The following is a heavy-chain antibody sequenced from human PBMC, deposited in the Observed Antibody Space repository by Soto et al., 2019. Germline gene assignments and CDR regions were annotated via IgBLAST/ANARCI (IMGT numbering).Heavy chain of an antibody. D-gene: IGHD2-15*01. J-gene: IGHJ5*02. Sequence: SETLSLTCTVSGGSISSSSYYWGWIRQPPGKGLEWIGSIYYSGSTYYNPSLKSRVTISVDTSKNQFSLKLSSVTAADTAVYYCARDRYCSGGSCYFWFDPWGQGTLVTVSS. CDR1: GGSISSSSYY. CDR3: ARDRYCSGGSCYFWFDP. V-gene: IGHV4-39*02. CDR2: IYYSGST.